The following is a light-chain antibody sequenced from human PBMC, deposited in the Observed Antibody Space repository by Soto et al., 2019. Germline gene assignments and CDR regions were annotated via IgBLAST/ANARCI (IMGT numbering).Light chain of an antibody. J-gene: IGKJ4*01. CDR3: QQSYTTPLT. CDR2: AAS. CDR1: QSISSY. Sequence: DIQMTQSPSSLSASVGDRVTITCRASQSISSYLNWYQQKPGKAPNLLIYAASTLQSGVPSRLSGSGSGTDFALTIRSLQPDDFATYYCQQSYTTPLTFGGGTKVEIK. V-gene: IGKV1-39*01.